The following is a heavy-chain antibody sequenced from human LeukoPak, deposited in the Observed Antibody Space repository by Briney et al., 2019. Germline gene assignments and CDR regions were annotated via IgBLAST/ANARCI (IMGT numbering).Heavy chain of an antibody. D-gene: IGHD2-8*01. Sequence: QPGGSLRLSCAASGFTVSSYYMSWIRQPPGKGLEWVWDLYCGGSTYYTPSLRSRFTISRDTSKNPFYLKMNTLTAADTAVYYCARHGRGQTNGDYFDYWGQGALVTVSS. V-gene: IGHV3-53*01. CDR2: LYCGGST. CDR3: ARHGRGQTNGDYFDY. CDR1: GFTVSSYY. J-gene: IGHJ4*02.